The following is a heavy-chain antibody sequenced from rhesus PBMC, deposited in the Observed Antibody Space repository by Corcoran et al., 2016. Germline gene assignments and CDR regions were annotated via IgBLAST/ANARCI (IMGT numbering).Heavy chain of an antibody. CDR3: ARSRWYFDL. J-gene: IGHJ2*01. CDR2: IYGSSAST. CDR1: GDSISDSFW. Sequence: QVQLQESGPGVVKPSETLSLTCSVAGDSISDSFWWTWISQPPGKGLEWIGYIYGSSASTYYNPSLKSRVTISKDTSKNQFSLKLNSVTAADTAVYYCARSRWYFDLWGPGTPITISS. V-gene: IGHV4S10*01.